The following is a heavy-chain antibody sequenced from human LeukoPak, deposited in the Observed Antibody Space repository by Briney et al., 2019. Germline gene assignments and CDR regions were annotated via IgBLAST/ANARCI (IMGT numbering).Heavy chain of an antibody. J-gene: IGHJ4*02. V-gene: IGHV3-23*01. CDR3: AKRLLRFLDLIGY. CDR1: GFTFSSYA. CDR2: ISGSGGST. Sequence: GGSLGLSCAASGFTFSSYAMSWVRQAPGKGLEWVSAISGSGGSTYYADSVKGRFTISRDNSKNTLYLQMNSLRAEDTAVYYCAKRLLRFLDLIGYWGQGTLVTVSS. D-gene: IGHD3-3*01.